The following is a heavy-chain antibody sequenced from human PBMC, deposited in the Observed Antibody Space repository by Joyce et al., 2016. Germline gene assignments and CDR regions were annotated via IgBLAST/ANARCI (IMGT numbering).Heavy chain of an antibody. V-gene: IGHV3-21*01. J-gene: IGHJ4*02. CDR1: GFTFSNNS. D-gene: IGHD3-16*02. CDR3: ARGLIVFDY. CDR2: ISSSTSFI. Sequence: EVQLVESGGGLVKSGGSLRLSCAASGFTFSNNSMNWVRKAPGKGLEWVSSISSSTSFIYYAESVKGRFTISRDNAKNSLYLQMNSLRAEDTAVYYCARGLIVFDYWGQGTLVTVSS.